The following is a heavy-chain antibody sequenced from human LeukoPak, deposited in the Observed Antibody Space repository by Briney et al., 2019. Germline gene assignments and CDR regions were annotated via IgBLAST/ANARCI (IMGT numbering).Heavy chain of an antibody. Sequence: ASVKVSCKSSGATLRGYAISWVRQAPGQGLEWMGGIIPIFGTANYAQKFQGRVTITADKSTSTAYMELSSLRSEGTAVYYCARAPGMAYCGGDCYTSGAYYYYMDVWGKGTTVTVSS. CDR1: GATLRGYA. J-gene: IGHJ6*03. V-gene: IGHV1-69*06. D-gene: IGHD2-21*02. CDR2: IIPIFGTA. CDR3: ARAPGMAYCGGDCYTSGAYYYYMDV.